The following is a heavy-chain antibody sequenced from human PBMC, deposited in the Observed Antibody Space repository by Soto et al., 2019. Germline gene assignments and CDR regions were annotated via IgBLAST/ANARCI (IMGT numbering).Heavy chain of an antibody. CDR1: GGTFRNSA. V-gene: IGHV1-69*12. Sequence: QVQLEQSGAEVKKPGSSVKVSCKASGGTFRNSAISWVRQAPGQGLEWMGGIMPIFRTPDYAQKFQGRVTITADESTSTAYMELSGLRSDDTAEYFCARDNDRPQLGGNYYYILDVWGHGTTVTVSS. CDR2: IMPIFRTP. J-gene: IGHJ6*02. D-gene: IGHD1-1*01. CDR3: ARDNDRPQLGGNYYYILDV.